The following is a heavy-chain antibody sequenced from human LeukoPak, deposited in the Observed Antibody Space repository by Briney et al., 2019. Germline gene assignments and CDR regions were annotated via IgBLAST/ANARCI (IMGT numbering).Heavy chain of an antibody. CDR1: GFTFSTYA. CDR3: AKDSGNYAKYYFDY. J-gene: IGHJ4*02. V-gene: IGHV3-30*04. CDR2: ISYDGRDK. Sequence: GGPLRLSCAASGFTFSTYAMHWVRQAPGKGLEWVAVISYDGRDKKYADSVKGRFTISRDNSQNTLYLQMNSLRAEDTAVYYCAKDSGNYAKYYFDYWGQGTLVTVSS. D-gene: IGHD1-26*01.